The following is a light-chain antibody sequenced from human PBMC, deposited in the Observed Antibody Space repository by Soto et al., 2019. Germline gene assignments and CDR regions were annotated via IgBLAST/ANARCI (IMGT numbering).Light chain of an antibody. CDR2: EVT. V-gene: IGLV2-14*01. J-gene: IGLJ1*01. CDR3: SSYTSSSTRV. CDR1: NVGEYDY. Sequence: QSVLTQPPSASGSPGQSVTISCTGSNVGEYDYVSWYQQHPGKAPKLMIHEVTKRPSGVSNRFSGSKSGNTASLTISGLQAEDEADYYCSSYTSSSTRVFGTGTKLTVL.